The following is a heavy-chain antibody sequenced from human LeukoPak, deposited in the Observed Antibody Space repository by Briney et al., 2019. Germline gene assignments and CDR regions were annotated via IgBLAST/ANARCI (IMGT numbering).Heavy chain of an antibody. CDR2: IIPILGIA. CDR3: AKMGDFWSGYYDY. J-gene: IGHJ4*02. CDR1: GGTFSSYA. D-gene: IGHD3-3*01. V-gene: IGHV1-69*04. Sequence: ASVKVSCKASGGTFSSYAISWVRQAPGQWLEWMGRIIPILGIANYAQKFQGRVTITADKSTSTAYMELSSLRSEDTAVYYCAKMGDFWSGYYDYWGQGTLVTVSS.